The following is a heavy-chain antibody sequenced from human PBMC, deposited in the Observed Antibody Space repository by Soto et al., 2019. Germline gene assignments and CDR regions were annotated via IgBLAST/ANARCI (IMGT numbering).Heavy chain of an antibody. D-gene: IGHD6-6*01. CDR3: ARAEALRSSATFIYYYYMDV. J-gene: IGHJ6*03. CDR2: IYYSGST. V-gene: IGHV4-59*01. Sequence: SETLSLTCTVSGGSISSYYWSWIRQPPGKGLEWIGYIYYSGSTNYNPSLKSRVTISVDTSKNQFSLKLSSVTAADTAVYYCARAEALRSSATFIYYYYMDVWGKGTTVTVSS. CDR1: GGSISSYY.